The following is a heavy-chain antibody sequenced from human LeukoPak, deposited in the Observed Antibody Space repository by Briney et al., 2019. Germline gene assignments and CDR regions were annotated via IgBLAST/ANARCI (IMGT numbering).Heavy chain of an antibody. CDR3: ARGGYCSGGSCPRENWYFDL. CDR2: IYYSGRT. CDR1: GGSISSFY. D-gene: IGHD2-15*01. J-gene: IGHJ2*01. Sequence: SGTLSLTCTVSGGSISSFYWSWIRQPPGKGLEYIGYIYYSGRTDYNPSLESRVTISVDTSKNQFSLKLSSVTAADTAVYYCARGGYCSGGSCPRENWYFDLWGRGTLVTVSS. V-gene: IGHV4-59*08.